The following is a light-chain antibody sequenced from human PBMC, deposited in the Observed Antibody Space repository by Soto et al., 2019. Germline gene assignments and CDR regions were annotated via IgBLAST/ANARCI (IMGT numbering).Light chain of an antibody. CDR2: DAS. V-gene: IGKV3-11*01. Sequence: EIVLTQSPGTLSLSPGESATLSCRASQSVSRYLAWYQQKPGQTPRLLIYDASNRAAGIPARFSGSGSGTDLTLTISSLEPEDFAVYYCQQRSNWPLTFGGGTKVDIK. J-gene: IGKJ4*01. CDR1: QSVSRY. CDR3: QQRSNWPLT.